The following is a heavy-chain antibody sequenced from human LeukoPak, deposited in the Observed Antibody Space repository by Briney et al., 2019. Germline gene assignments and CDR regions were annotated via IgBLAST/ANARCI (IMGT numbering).Heavy chain of an antibody. V-gene: IGHV4-34*01. J-gene: IGHJ4*02. CDR3: ARGLGSSSWSWFDY. D-gene: IGHD6-13*01. Sequence: PSETLSLTCAVYGGSFSGYHWSWIRQPPGKGLEWIGEINHSGSTNYNPSLKSRVTISVDTSKNQFSLKLSSVTAADTAVYYCARGLGSSSWSWFDYWGQGTLVTVSS. CDR1: GGSFSGYH. CDR2: INHSGST.